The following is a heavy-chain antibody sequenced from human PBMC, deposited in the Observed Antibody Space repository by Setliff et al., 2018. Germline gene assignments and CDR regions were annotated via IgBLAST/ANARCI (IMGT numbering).Heavy chain of an antibody. J-gene: IGHJ6*03. CDR2: INHRGST. CDR3: ARMSGFQYIDV. Sequence: PSETLSLTCAAYGGTFSDYHWTWIRQSPEKGLEWIGEINHRGSTNYNPSLKSRVTISIDTSRDQFSLSLTSVTAEDTAVYYCARMSGFQYIDVWDKGTTVTVSS. CDR1: GGTFSDYH. V-gene: IGHV4-34*01. D-gene: IGHD3-3*01.